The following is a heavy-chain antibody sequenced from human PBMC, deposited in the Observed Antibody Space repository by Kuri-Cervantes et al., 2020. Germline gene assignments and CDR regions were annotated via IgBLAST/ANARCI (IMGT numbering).Heavy chain of an antibody. CDR2: IIPILGIA. D-gene: IGHD4-17*01. J-gene: IGHJ4*02. CDR1: GGTFSSYA. V-gene: IGHV1-69*04. Sequence: SVKVSCKASGGTFSSYAISWVRQAPGQGLEWMGRIIPILGIANYAQKFQGRVTITADKSTSTAYMELSSLRSEDTAVYYCAREMHGDYVVLDYWGQGTLVTVSS. CDR3: AREMHGDYVVLDY.